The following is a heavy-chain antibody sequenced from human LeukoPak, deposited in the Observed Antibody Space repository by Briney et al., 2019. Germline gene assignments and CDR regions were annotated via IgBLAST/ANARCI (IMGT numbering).Heavy chain of an antibody. Sequence: GGSLRLSCEASGLTFNKYWMTWVRQAPGKGLEWVANIKQDGSEKNYVDSVKGRFTISRDNAKNSLSLRMNSLGAEDTAVCYCARVLQVRGASDAFDIWGQGTMVTVSS. CDR1: GLTFNKYW. CDR2: IKQDGSEK. D-gene: IGHD3-10*01. J-gene: IGHJ3*02. CDR3: ARVLQVRGASDAFDI. V-gene: IGHV3-7*01.